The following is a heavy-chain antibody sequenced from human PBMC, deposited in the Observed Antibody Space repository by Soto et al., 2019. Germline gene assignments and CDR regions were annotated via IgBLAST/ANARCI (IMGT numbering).Heavy chain of an antibody. CDR1: GFTFSSYS. CDR3: ARAVPYCSSTSCYSDAFDI. J-gene: IGHJ3*02. Sequence: GGSLRLSCAASGFTFSSYSMNWVRQAPGKGLEWVSSISSSSSYIYYADSVKGRFTISRDNAKNSLYLQMNSLRAEDTAVYYCARAVPYCSSTSCYSDAFDIWGQGTMVTVSS. D-gene: IGHD2-2*02. V-gene: IGHV3-21*01. CDR2: ISSSSSYI.